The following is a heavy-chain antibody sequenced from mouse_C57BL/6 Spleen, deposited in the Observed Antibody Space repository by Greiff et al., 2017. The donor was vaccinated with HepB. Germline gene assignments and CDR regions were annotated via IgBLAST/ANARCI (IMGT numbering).Heavy chain of an antibody. CDR1: GFSLTSYG. CDR3: AKGGVTTGYYFDY. CDR2: IWRGGST. V-gene: IGHV2-5*01. D-gene: IGHD2-2*01. Sequence: VKLMESGPGLVQPSQSLSITCTVSGFSLTSYGVHWVRQSPGKGLEWLGVIWRGGSTDYNAAFMSRLSITKDNSKSQVFFKMNSLQADDTAIYYCAKGGVTTGYYFDYWGQGTTLTVSS. J-gene: IGHJ2*01.